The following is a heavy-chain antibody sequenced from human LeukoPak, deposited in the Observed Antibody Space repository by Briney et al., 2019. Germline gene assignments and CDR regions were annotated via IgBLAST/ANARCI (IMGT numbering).Heavy chain of an antibody. D-gene: IGHD4-11*01. Sequence: GRSLRLSCAASGFTFSSFGMYWVRQAPGKGLEWVAVISYDGSNKYYADSVKGRFTISRDNSKNTLYLQMNSLRAEDTAVYYCAKILPDTVTADYWGQGTLVTVSS. CDR2: ISYDGSNK. CDR3: AKILPDTVTADY. V-gene: IGHV3-30*18. J-gene: IGHJ4*02. CDR1: GFTFSSFG.